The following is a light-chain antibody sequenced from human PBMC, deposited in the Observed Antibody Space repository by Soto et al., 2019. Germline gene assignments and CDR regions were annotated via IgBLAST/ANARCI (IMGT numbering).Light chain of an antibody. Sequence: QSALTQPASVSWSPGQSITISCTGSSSDVGSYNLVSWYQQHPGKAPKLMIYEGSKRPSGVSNRFSGSKSGNTASLTISGLQAEDEADYYCCSYAGGGSYVFGPGTKVTVL. CDR1: SSDVGSYNL. V-gene: IGLV2-23*01. CDR3: CSYAGGGSYV. CDR2: EGS. J-gene: IGLJ1*01.